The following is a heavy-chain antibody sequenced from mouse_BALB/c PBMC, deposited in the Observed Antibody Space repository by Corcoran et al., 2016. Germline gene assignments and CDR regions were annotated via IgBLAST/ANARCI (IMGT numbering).Heavy chain of an antibody. V-gene: IGHV1-18*01. CDR3: ARNDGYYDYYAMDY. CDR1: GYSFTGST. J-gene: IGHJ4*01. CDR2: INPYNGGT. Sequence: EVQLHQSGPELVKPGASMKISCKASGYSFTGSTMNWVKQSHGKNLEWIGLINPYNGGTSYNQKFKGKATLTVDKSSSTAYMELLSLTSEDSAVYYCARNDGYYDYYAMDYWGQGTSVTVSS. D-gene: IGHD2-3*01.